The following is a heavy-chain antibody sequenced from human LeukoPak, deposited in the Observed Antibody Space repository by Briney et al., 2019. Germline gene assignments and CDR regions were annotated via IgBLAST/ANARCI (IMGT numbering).Heavy chain of an antibody. Sequence: PGGSLRLSCAASGFTFSSYSMNWVRQAPGKGLEWVSSISSSSSYIYYAASMKGRFTISRDNAKNSLYLQMNSLRAEDTAVYYCARGPTRYSSPTGDYMDVWGKGTTVTVSS. CDR3: ARGPTRYSSPTGDYMDV. CDR2: ISSSSSYI. J-gene: IGHJ6*03. D-gene: IGHD6-19*01. CDR1: GFTFSSYS. V-gene: IGHV3-21*01.